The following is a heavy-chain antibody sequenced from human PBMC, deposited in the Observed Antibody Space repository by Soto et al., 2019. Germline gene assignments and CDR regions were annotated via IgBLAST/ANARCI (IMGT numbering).Heavy chain of an antibody. V-gene: IGHV4-34*01. Sequence: SETLSLTCAVYGGSFSGYYWTWIRQPPGTGLEWIGEINHSGSTNYNPSLKSRVTISVDTSKNQFSLKLTSVTAADTAVYYCARGRPPLWELTGGHYYYGMDVWGQGTTVTVSS. CDR2: INHSGST. CDR1: GGSFSGYY. J-gene: IGHJ6*02. CDR3: ARGRPPLWELTGGHYYYGMDV. D-gene: IGHD1-26*01.